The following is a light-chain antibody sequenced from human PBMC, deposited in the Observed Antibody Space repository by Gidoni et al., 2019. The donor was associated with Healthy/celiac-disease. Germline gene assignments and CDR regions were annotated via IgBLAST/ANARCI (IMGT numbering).Light chain of an antibody. J-gene: IGKJ1*01. Sequence: EIVMTQSPATLSVSPGDSATLSCRASQSVSSNLAWYQQKPGQAPRLLIYGASTRATGIPARFSGSGSGTEFTLTISSLQSEDFAVYYCQQYNNWLWTFGQGTKVEIK. V-gene: IGKV3D-15*01. CDR3: QQYNNWLWT. CDR1: QSVSSN. CDR2: GAS.